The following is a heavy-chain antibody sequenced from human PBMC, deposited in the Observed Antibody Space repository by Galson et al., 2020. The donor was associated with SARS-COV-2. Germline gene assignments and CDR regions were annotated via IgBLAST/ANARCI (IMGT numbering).Heavy chain of an antibody. Sequence: GGSLRLSCAASGFTFSDYYMSWIRQAPGKGLEWLSYIGRSGSPIYYADSVRGRFTLSRDNTKNSLYLQMNSLRVEDTAVYYCARDPAPGRMDVWGQGNTVTVSS. CDR3: ARDPAPGRMDV. CDR1: GFTFSDYY. V-gene: IGHV3-11*01. J-gene: IGHJ6*02. CDR2: IGRSGSPI.